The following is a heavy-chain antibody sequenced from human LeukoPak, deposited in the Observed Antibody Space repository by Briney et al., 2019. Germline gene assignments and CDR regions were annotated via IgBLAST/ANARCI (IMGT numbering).Heavy chain of an antibody. V-gene: IGHV4-4*07. CDR1: GGSISSYY. J-gene: IGHJ3*02. D-gene: IGHD3-10*01. Sequence: SETLSLTCTVSGGSISSYYWSWIRQPAGKGLEWIGRIYTSGSTNYNPSLKSRVTMSVDTSKNQFSLKLSSVTAADTGLYYCARASGLIWFGELLIHTGGAFDIWGQGTMVTVSS. CDR2: IYTSGST. CDR3: ARASGLIWFGELLIHTGGAFDI.